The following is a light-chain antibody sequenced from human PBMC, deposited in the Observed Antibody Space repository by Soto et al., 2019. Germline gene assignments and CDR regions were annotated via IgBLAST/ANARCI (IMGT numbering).Light chain of an antibody. V-gene: IGKV1-39*01. CDR1: QSISSS. J-gene: IGKJ1*01. CDR2: AAS. CDR3: QQSYSSPPT. Sequence: DIQMTQSPSTLSASVGDRVTITCRASQSISSSLAWYQQKPGKAPKLLIFAASSLQSGVPSRFSGSRSGPDFTLTISSLQPEDFATYYCQQSYSSPPTFGQGTKVDIK.